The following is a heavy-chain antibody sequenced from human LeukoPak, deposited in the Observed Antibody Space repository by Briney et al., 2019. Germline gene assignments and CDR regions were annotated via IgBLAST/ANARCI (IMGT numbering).Heavy chain of an antibody. CDR1: GFNFSSYA. CDR2: ISGSGGST. V-gene: IGHV3-23*01. Sequence: GGSLRLSCAASGFNFSSYAMSWVRQAPGKGLEWVSAISGSGGSTYYADSVKGRFTISRDNSKNTLYLQMNSLRAEDTAVYYCAKRSSSSYYYYYGMDVWGQGTTVTVSS. J-gene: IGHJ6*02. D-gene: IGHD6-6*01. CDR3: AKRSSSSYYYYYGMDV.